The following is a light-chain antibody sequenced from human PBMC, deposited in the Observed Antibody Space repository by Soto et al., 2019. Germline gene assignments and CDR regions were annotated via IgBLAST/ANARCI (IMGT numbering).Light chain of an antibody. CDR1: QSIDNNH. CDR2: GAS. V-gene: IGKV3-20*01. Sequence: EIVLTQSPGTLSLSPGERVTLSCRASQSIDNNHLAWYQQKPGQGPRLLIYGASSRATGTPDRFSGSGSGTDFTLTINRLEPEDFALYYCQQYGSSPPTFGQGTKVDIK. CDR3: QQYGSSPPT. J-gene: IGKJ1*01.